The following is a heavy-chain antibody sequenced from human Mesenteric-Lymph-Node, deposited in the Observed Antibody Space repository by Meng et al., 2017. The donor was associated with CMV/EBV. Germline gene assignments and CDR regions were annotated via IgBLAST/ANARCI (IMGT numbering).Heavy chain of an antibody. D-gene: IGHD5-12*01. J-gene: IGHJ4*02. Sequence: SVKVSCKASGGTFSSYAISWVRQAPGQGLEWMGGIIPIFGTANYAQKFQGRVTITTDESTSTAYMELSSLRSEDTAVYYCARGTIIVATMLYFDYWGQGTLVTVSS. CDR1: GGTFSSYA. CDR3: ARGTIIVATMLYFDY. CDR2: IIPIFGTA. V-gene: IGHV1-69*05.